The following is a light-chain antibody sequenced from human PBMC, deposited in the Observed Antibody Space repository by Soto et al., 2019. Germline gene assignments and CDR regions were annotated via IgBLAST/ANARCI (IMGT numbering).Light chain of an antibody. Sequence: EIVMTQSPATLSVSPGERVTLSCRASQSVNSNLAWYQQKPGQTPKLLIYVASTRATGIPARFSGSGSGTEFTLTISSLQSVDFAIYYCQQYNAWPLTFGGGTKVEFK. V-gene: IGKV3-15*01. CDR2: VAS. J-gene: IGKJ4*01. CDR3: QQYNAWPLT. CDR1: QSVNSN.